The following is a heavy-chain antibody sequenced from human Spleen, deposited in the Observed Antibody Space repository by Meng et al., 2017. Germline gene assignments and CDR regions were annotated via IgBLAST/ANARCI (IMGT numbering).Heavy chain of an antibody. CDR3: ARGMRSNWGYDY. CDR1: GYTFSRYA. CDR2: SNAGHGDT. D-gene: IGHD7-27*01. Sequence: QVQLVQSGAEVKEPEASVMVSCKTSGYTFSRYAMHWVRQAPGQSLEWMGWSNAGHGDTRYSQKFQGRVTISRDTSADTVYMELSSLRSEDTAVYYCARGMRSNWGYDYWGQGTLVTVSS. V-gene: IGHV1-3*01. J-gene: IGHJ4*02.